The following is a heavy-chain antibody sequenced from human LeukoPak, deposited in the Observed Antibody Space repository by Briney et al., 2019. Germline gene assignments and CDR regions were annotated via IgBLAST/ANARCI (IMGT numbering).Heavy chain of an antibody. Sequence: GGSLRLSCAASGFTSSSYVMSWVRQAPGKGLEWVSAISGSGGSTYHADSVEGRFTISRDNSKNTLFLQMNSLRAEDTAVYYCAKPTNDFWSGYPPGWFDPWGQGTLVTVSS. J-gene: IGHJ5*02. V-gene: IGHV3-23*01. D-gene: IGHD3-3*01. CDR2: ISGSGGST. CDR1: GFTSSSYV. CDR3: AKPTNDFWSGYPPGWFDP.